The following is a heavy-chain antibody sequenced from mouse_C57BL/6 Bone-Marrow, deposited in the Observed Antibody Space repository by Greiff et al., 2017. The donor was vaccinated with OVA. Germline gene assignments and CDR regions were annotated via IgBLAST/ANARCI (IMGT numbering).Heavy chain of an antibody. V-gene: IGHV3-6*01. CDR2: ISYDGSN. CDR1: GYSITSGYY. Sequence: VQLQQSGPGLVKPSQSLSLTCSVTGYSITSGYYWNWIRQFPGNKLEWMGYISYDGSNNYNPSLKNRISITRDTSKNQFFLKLNSVTTEDTATYYCARYGSSSFDYWGQGTTLTVSS. D-gene: IGHD1-1*01. CDR3: ARYGSSSFDY. J-gene: IGHJ2*01.